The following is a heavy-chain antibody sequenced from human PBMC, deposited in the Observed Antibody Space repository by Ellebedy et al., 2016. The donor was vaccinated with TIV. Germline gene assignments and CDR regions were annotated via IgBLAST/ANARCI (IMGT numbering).Heavy chain of an antibody. CDR1: GFTFSSYA. D-gene: IGHD3-22*01. CDR3: AKGRGGGSDSSAPRYYFDY. Sequence: GESLKISCAASGFTFSSYAMNWVRQAPGMGLEWVSTVSGSGAATYYADSVKGRVTISRDNSKNTLYLQMNTLRVDDTAIYYCAKGRGGGSDSSAPRYYFDYWGLGTLVTVSS. J-gene: IGHJ4*02. CDR2: VSGSGAAT. V-gene: IGHV3-23*01.